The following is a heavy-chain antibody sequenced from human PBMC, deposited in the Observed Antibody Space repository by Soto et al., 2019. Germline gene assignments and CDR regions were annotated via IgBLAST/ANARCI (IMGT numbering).Heavy chain of an antibody. CDR3: ASGTGKSDFDY. CDR2: IKSKAEAATR. Sequence: PGGSLRPSCAASGFTFSDAWMSWVRQAPGKGLEWVGRIKSKAEAATRDFAAPVKGRFAISRDDSKNTVFLQMNSLKIEDSGVYYCASGTGKSDFDYWGLGILVTVSS. D-gene: IGHD2-2*01. V-gene: IGHV3-15*01. J-gene: IGHJ4*02. CDR1: GFTFSDAW.